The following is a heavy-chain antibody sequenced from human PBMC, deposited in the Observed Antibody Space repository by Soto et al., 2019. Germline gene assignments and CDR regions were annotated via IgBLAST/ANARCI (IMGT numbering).Heavy chain of an antibody. J-gene: IGHJ6*02. CDR2: ISYDGSNK. CDR3: ARGAFESMFGVVDSVYHRLDV. Sequence: QTGGSLRLSCAASGFTFSSYGMHWVRQAPGKGLEWVAVISYDGSNKYYADSVRGRFTISRDKSENFLYLQMNGLRVDDTAIYYCARGAFESMFGVVDSVYHRLDVWGQGTTVTVSS. V-gene: IGHV3-30*03. D-gene: IGHD3-3*01. CDR1: GFTFSSYG.